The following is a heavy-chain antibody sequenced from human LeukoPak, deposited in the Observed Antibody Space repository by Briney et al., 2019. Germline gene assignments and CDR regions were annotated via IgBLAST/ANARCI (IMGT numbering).Heavy chain of an antibody. CDR3: ERAGIVVVVAAQGDAFEI. D-gene: IGHD2-15*01. V-gene: IGHV1-18*01. CDR1: RYTFTSYG. CDR2: ISAYNGNT. J-gene: IGHJ3*02. Sequence: ASVKVSCKASRYTFTSYGISWVRQAPGQGREWMGWISAYNGNTNYAQKLQGRVILTPDTSTSTAYMELRSLRSDDTHLYKFERAGIVVVVAAQGDAFEIWGEGTMVTVSS.